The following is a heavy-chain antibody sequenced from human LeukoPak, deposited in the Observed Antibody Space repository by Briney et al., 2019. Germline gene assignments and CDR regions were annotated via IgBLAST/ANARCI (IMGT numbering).Heavy chain of an antibody. Sequence: PSETLSLTCTVSGGPISSYYWSWIRQPPGKGLEWIGYIYYSGSTNYNPSLKSRVTISVDTSKNQFSLKLSSVTAADTAVYYCARGVFTFDPWGQGTLVTVSS. J-gene: IGHJ5*02. CDR2: IYYSGST. CDR3: ARGVFTFDP. D-gene: IGHD6-13*01. V-gene: IGHV4-59*01. CDR1: GGPISSYY.